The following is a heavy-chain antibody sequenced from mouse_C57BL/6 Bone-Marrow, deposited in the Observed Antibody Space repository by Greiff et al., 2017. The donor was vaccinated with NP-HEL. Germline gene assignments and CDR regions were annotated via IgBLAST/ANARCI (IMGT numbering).Heavy chain of an antibody. V-gene: IGHV5-12*01. CDR2: ISNGGGST. J-gene: IGHJ2*01. CDR3: AKIPEGYFDY. CDR1: GFTFSDYY. Sequence: EVMLVESGGGLVQPGGSLKLSCAASGFTFSDYYMYWVRQTPEKRLEWVAYISNGGGSTYYPDTVKGQFTISRDNAKNTLYLQMSRLKSEDTAMYYCAKIPEGYFDYWGQGTTLTVSS.